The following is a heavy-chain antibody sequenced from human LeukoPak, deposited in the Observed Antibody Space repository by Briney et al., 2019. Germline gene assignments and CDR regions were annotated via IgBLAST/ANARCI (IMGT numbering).Heavy chain of an antibody. J-gene: IGHJ4*02. D-gene: IGHD3-10*01. CDR1: GGSISSYY. Sequence: SETLSLTCTVSGGSISSYYWSWVRQPPGKGLEWIGYIYYSGSTNYNPSLKSRVTISVDTSKNQFSLKLSSVTAADTAVYYCARRANNYGSGYFDYWGQGTLVTVSS. V-gene: IGHV4-59*01. CDR3: ARRANNYGSGYFDY. CDR2: IYYSGST.